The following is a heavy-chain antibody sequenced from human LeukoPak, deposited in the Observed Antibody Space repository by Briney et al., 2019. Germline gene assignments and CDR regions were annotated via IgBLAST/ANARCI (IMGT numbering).Heavy chain of an antibody. CDR3: ARGRKQQLVSDLQH. J-gene: IGHJ1*01. V-gene: IGHV4-4*07. CDR1: GGSLSNYY. Sequence: SETLSLTCTVSGGSLSNYYWSWIRQPAGKGLEWIGRTHTSRGTNYNPSLKSRVTMSLDTSRNQFSLNLNSVTAADTAVYYCARGRKQQLVSDLQHWGQGTLVTVSS. CDR2: THTSRGT. D-gene: IGHD6-13*01.